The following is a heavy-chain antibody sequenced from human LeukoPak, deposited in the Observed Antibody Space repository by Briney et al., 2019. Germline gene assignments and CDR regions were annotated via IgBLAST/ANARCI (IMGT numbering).Heavy chain of an antibody. CDR3: ARDESGSYSYYYGMDV. CDR1: GFTFSSHS. Sequence: GGSLRLSCAASGFTFSSHSMNWVRQAPGKGLEWVSYISSSSSTIYYADSVKGRFTISRDNAKNSLYLQMNSLRAEDTAVYYCARDESGSYSYYYGMDVWGQGTTVIVS. CDR2: ISSSSSTI. J-gene: IGHJ6*02. D-gene: IGHD1-26*01. V-gene: IGHV3-48*01.